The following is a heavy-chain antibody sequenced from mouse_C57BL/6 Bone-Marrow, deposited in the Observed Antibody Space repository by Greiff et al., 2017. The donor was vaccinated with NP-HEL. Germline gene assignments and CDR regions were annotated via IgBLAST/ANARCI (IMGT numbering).Heavy chain of an antibody. CDR1: GYTFTSYW. CDR3: ARIYYGNYWFAY. Sequence: QVHVKQSGAELVKPGASVKMSCKASGYTFTSYWITWVKQRPGQGLEWIGDIYPGSGSTNYNEKFKSKATLTVDTSSSTAYMQLSSLTSEDSAVYYCARIYYGNYWFAYWGQGTLVTVSA. CDR2: IYPGSGST. V-gene: IGHV1-55*01. D-gene: IGHD2-1*01. J-gene: IGHJ3*01.